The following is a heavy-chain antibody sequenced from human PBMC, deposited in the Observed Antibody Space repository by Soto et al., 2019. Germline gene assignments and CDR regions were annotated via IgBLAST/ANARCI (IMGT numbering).Heavy chain of an antibody. Sequence: GGSLRLSCAASGFTFSSYGMHWVRQAPGKGLEWVAVIWYDGSNNYYADSVKGRFTISRDNSKNTLYLQMNSLRAEDTAVYYCARSGGPTSYYDFWSGYSDYYGMDVWGQGTTVTVSS. J-gene: IGHJ6*02. D-gene: IGHD3-3*01. CDR1: GFTFSSYG. CDR3: ARSGGPTSYYDFWSGYSDYYGMDV. CDR2: IWYDGSNN. V-gene: IGHV3-33*01.